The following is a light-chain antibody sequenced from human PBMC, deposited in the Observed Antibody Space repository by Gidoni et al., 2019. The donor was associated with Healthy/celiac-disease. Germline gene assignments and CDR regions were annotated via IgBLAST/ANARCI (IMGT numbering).Light chain of an antibody. J-gene: IGKJ1*01. CDR3: QQYGSSLWT. CDR1: QSVSSSY. CDR2: GAS. V-gene: IGKV3-20*01. Sequence: EIVLTQSPGTLSLSPGERATLSCRASQSVSSSYLAWYQQKPGQAPRLLIYGASSRATGIPDRFSASGSGTDFTLTLSRLEPEDFAVYYCQQYGSSLWTFXXXTKVEIK.